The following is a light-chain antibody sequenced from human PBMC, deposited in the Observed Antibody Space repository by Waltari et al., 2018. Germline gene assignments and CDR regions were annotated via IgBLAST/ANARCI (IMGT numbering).Light chain of an antibody. J-gene: IGKJ4*01. CDR3: QHYYTSPPT. CDR2: WSS. Sequence: DIVMTQSPDSLAVSLGERATINCNSSQSVLSSSDNKNYLAWYQQKPGQPPKLFIYWSSTRESGVPDRFSGSGSGTDFALTISSLQAEDVAVYYCQHYYTSPPTFGGGTKVEIK. V-gene: IGKV4-1*01. CDR1: QSVLSSSDNKNY.